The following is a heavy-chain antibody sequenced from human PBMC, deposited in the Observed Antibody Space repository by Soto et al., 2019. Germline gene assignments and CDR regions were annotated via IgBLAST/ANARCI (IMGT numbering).Heavy chain of an antibody. CDR2: IYYNGST. J-gene: IGHJ6*02. D-gene: IGHD1-26*01. CDR1: GVSVSSDSYY. CDR3: ARDYGRSIYYYGMDV. V-gene: IGHV4-61*01. Sequence: SETLSLTCTVSGVSVSSDSYYWSWIRQPQGKGLEWIGYIYYNGSTNYNPSLKSRVTISVDTSKNQFSLKLSSVTAADTAVYYCARDYGRSIYYYGMDVWGQGTTVTVSS.